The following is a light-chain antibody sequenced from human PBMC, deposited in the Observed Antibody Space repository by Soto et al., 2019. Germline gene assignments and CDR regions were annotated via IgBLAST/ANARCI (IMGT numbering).Light chain of an antibody. V-gene: IGLV2-14*01. J-gene: IGLJ1*01. CDR2: DVS. CDR3: SSYTSSGTEV. Sequence: QSALTQPASVSGSPGQSITISCTGTSSDVGGYNYVPWYQQHPGKAPKLMIYDVSNRPSGVSNRFSGSKSGNTASLTISGLQAEDEADYYCSSYTSSGTEVFGTGTKVTVL. CDR1: SSDVGGYNY.